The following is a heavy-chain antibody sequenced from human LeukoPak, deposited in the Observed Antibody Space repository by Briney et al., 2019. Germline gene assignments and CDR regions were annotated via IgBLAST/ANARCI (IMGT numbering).Heavy chain of an antibody. V-gene: IGHV1-69*13. D-gene: IGHD3-22*01. CDR1: GGTFSSYA. Sequence: SVKVSCKASGGTFSSYAISWVRQAPGQGLEWMGGIIPIFGTANYAQKFQGRVTITADESTSTAYMELSSLRSEDTAVYYCARDLFKRYYDSSGYYQLYYYGMDVWGQGTTVTVSS. J-gene: IGHJ6*02. CDR3: ARDLFKRYYDSSGYYQLYYYGMDV. CDR2: IIPIFGTA.